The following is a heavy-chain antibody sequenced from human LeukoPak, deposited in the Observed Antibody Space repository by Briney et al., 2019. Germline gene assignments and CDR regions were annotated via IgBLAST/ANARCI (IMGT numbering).Heavy chain of an antibody. D-gene: IGHD4-17*01. Sequence: GGSLRLSCVASGFTVSSNSMSWVRQAPGKGLEWVSFIYSGGNTHYSDSVKGRFTISRDNPKNTLYLQMNSLRAEDTAVYYCARRAGEYSHPYDYWGQGTLVTVSS. CDR1: GFTVSSNS. J-gene: IGHJ4*02. CDR3: ARRAGEYSHPYDY. CDR2: IYSGGNT. V-gene: IGHV3-53*01.